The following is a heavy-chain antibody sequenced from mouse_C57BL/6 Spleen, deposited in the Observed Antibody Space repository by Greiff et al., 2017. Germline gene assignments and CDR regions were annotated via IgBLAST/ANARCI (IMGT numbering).Heavy chain of an antibody. CDR1: GYSITSGYY. CDR3: ARGITTGGFAY. D-gene: IGHD1-1*01. V-gene: IGHV3-6*01. CDR2: ISYDGSN. Sequence: EVKLQESGPGLVKPSQSLSLTCSVTGYSITSGYYWNWIRQFPGNKLEWMGYISYDGSNNYNPSLKNRISITRDTSKNQFFLKLNSVTTEDTATYYCARGITTGGFAYWGQGTLVTVSA. J-gene: IGHJ3*01.